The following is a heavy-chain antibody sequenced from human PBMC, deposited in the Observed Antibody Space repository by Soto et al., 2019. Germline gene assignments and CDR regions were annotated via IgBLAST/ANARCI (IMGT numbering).Heavy chain of an antibody. CDR2: IVVGSGNT. V-gene: IGHV1-58*01. CDR1: GFTFTSSA. CDR3: ARGWLATGGSLSYMDV. Sequence: SVKVSCKASGFTFTSSAVQWVRQARGQRLEWIGWIVVGSGNTNYAQKFQERVTITRDMSTSTAYMELSSLRSEDTAVYYCARGWLATGGSLSYMDVWGKGTTVTVSS. J-gene: IGHJ6*03. D-gene: IGHD6-13*01.